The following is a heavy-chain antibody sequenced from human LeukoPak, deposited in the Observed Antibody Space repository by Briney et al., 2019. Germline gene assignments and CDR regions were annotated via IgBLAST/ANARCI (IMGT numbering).Heavy chain of an antibody. V-gene: IGHV1-2*02. J-gene: IGHJ6*03. CDR1: GYTFTSYG. Sequence: ASVTVSYKASGYTFTSYGISWVRQSPGQGLEWMGWINRNSGGTNYAQKYPASVTMTRVTSNSTDNLELSRLRSDDPAVYYCARARRVYYYDSSGHTRNMDVWGKGTTVTVSS. CDR2: INRNSGGT. CDR3: ARARRVYYYDSSGHTRNMDV. D-gene: IGHD3-22*01.